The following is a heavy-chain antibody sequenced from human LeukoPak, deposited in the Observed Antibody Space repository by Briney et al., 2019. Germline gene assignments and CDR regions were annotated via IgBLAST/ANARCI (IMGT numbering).Heavy chain of an antibody. D-gene: IGHD5-12*01. V-gene: IGHV1-46*01. CDR3: AREGYDYGFDY. Sequence: SVKVSCKASGYTFTSYYMLWVRQAPGQGREWMGIISPSGGSTSYAQKFQGRVTMTRDTSTSTVYMELSSLRSEDTAVYYCAREGYDYGFDYWGQGTLVTASS. CDR1: GYTFTSYY. CDR2: ISPSGGST. J-gene: IGHJ4*02.